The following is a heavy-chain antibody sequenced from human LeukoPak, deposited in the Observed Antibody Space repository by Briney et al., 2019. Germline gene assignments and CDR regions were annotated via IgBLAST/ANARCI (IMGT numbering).Heavy chain of an antibody. V-gene: IGHV1-18*01. CDR2: ISAYNNNT. CDR1: GYRFTTYS. J-gene: IGHJ4*02. Sequence: ASVKLSCKTSGYRFTTYSVSWVRQAPGQGLEWMGWISAYNNNTDFAQKFQDRVTLTTDTSTSTAYMELRSLRSDDSAVYYCVSALHHNNGWFLIGDFDYWGQGTLVTVSS. D-gene: IGHD6-19*01. CDR3: VSALHHNNGWFLIGDFDY.